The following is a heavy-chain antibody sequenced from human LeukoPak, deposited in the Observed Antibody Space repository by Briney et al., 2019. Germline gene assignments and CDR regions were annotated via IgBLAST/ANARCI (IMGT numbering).Heavy chain of an antibody. V-gene: IGHV5-51*01. CDR1: GYTFIRFW. Sequence: GESLKISCKGSGYTFIRFWIGWVRQMPGKGLEWMGIIYPGDSDTRYSPSFQGQVTISADKSISTAYLQWSSLKASDTAMYYCARRSTISARLFDSWGQGTLVTVSS. J-gene: IGHJ4*02. CDR2: IYPGDSDT. D-gene: IGHD6-6*01. CDR3: ARRSTISARLFDS.